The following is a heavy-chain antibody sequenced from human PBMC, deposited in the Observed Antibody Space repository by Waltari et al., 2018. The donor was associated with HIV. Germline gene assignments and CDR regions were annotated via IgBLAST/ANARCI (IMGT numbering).Heavy chain of an antibody. CDR1: GHTFRSYW. D-gene: IGHD5-18*01. V-gene: IGHV3-74*01. CDR3: AKGGTSGYTFGFGR. J-gene: IGHJ1*01. Sequence: EVQLVESGGGLVQPGGSLRLSCAASGHTFRSYWMHWVRQAPGKGLVWVSRINSDGSITSHADSVKGRFTISRDNARNTLYLQMNSLGAEDTAMYYCAKGGTSGYTFGFGRWGQGTLVTVSS. CDR2: INSDGSIT.